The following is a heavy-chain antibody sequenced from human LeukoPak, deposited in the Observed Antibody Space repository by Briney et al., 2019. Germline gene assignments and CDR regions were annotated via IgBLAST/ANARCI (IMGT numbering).Heavy chain of an antibody. CDR1: GFTFSNYG. CDR3: TKNAFGDYLPGDY. V-gene: IGHV3-30*02. D-gene: IGHD4-17*01. CDR2: TRSDEINK. Sequence: GVSLRLSCAASGFTFSNYGMHWVRQAPGKGLEWVAFTRSDEINKYYTDSVKGRFTISRDNSKNTLYLQMSGLRAEDTAVYYCTKNAFGDYLPGDYWGQGALVTVSS. J-gene: IGHJ4*02.